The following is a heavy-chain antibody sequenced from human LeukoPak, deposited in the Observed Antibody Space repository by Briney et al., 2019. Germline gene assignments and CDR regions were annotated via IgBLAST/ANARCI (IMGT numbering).Heavy chain of an antibody. CDR1: GGSISSGSYY. D-gene: IGHD3-22*01. CDR2: IYTSGGT. V-gene: IGHV4-61*02. J-gene: IGHJ3*02. Sequence: PSETLSLTSTVPGGSISSGSYYGSSIRQPAGKGLEWIRRIYTSGGTNYNPSLKSRVIISVDTSKNQFSLKLSSVTAADTAVYYCARDSDHYYYDSSGYSPVAAFDIWGQGTMVTVSS. CDR3: ARDSDHYYYDSSGYSPVAAFDI.